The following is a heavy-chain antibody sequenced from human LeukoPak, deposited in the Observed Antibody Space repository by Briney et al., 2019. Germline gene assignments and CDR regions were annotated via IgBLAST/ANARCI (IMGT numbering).Heavy chain of an antibody. CDR1: GLTFSSYA. CDR2: ISGSGGST. J-gene: IGHJ4*02. V-gene: IGHV3-23*01. D-gene: IGHD3-22*01. CDR3: AKAPYYYDSSGYSFYYFDY. Sequence: PGGSLRLSCAASGLTFSSYAMSWVRQAPGKGLEWVSAISGSGGSTYYADSVKGRFTISRDNSKNTLYLQMNSLRAEDTAVYYCAKAPYYYDSSGYSFYYFDYWGQGTLVTVSS.